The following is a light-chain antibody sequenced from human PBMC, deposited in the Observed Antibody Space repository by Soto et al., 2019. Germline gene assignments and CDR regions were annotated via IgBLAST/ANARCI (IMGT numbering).Light chain of an antibody. J-gene: IGKJ2*01. V-gene: IGKV1-39*01. CDR3: QQSYSLPRT. CDR1: QTISTY. CDR2: AAS. Sequence: DIQMTQSPLALSASVGDRVTISCRASQTISTYLNWYQQKPEKAPKLLIYAASSLQSGVPSRFSGSGSGTDFTLTISTLQPEDFATYYCQQSYSLPRTFGQGTKLEIK.